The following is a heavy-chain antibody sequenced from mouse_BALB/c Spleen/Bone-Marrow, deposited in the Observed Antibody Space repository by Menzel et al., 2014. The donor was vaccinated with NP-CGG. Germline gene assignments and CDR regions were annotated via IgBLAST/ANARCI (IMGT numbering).Heavy chain of an antibody. D-gene: IGHD4-1*01. Sequence: EVKLQESGPGLVKPSQTVSLTCTVTGISITTGNYRWSWIRQFPGNKLEWIGYIYYSGTITYNPSLTSRTTITRDTSKNQFFLEMNSLTAEDTATYYCARAWDYFDYWGQGTTLTVSS. CDR1: GISITTGNYR. CDR2: IYYSGTI. CDR3: ARAWDYFDY. V-gene: IGHV3-5*02. J-gene: IGHJ2*01.